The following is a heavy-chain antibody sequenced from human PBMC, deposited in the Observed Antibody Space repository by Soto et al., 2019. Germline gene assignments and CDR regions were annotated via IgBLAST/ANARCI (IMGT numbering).Heavy chain of an antibody. Sequence: GASVKVSFKASGYTFTCYYMPWVRQAPGQGLEWMGWINPNSGGTNYAQKFQGWVTMTRDTSISTAYMELSRLRSDDTAVYYCATRVWSGYYIDIWGQGTMVTVSS. CDR3: ATRVWSGYYIDI. D-gene: IGHD3-3*01. CDR2: INPNSGGT. J-gene: IGHJ3*02. V-gene: IGHV1-2*04. CDR1: GYTFTCYY.